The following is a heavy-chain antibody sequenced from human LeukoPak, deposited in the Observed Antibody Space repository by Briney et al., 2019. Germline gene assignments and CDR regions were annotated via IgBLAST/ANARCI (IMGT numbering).Heavy chain of an antibody. D-gene: IGHD6-19*01. V-gene: IGHV3-30*04. CDR1: GLTFSSYS. Sequence: GGSLRLSCADSGLTFSSYSMHWVRQTPGKGLEWVAIISYDGSNIYYADSVKGRFTISRDNSKNTLYLQMNSLRREDTAVYYCARDNGSGWYYFDYWGQGTLVTVSS. J-gene: IGHJ4*02. CDR3: ARDNGSGWYYFDY. CDR2: ISYDGSNI.